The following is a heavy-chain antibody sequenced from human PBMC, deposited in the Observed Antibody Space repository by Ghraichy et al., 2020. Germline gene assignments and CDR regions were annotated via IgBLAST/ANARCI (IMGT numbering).Heavy chain of an antibody. J-gene: IGHJ6*03. CDR3: ARQIEAGSPLYYYYYYMDV. Sequence: GESLNISCVASGFTLSTYRMNWVRQAPGKGLEWVSYISGSRSTIYYGDSVKGRFTISRDNAENSLYLQMNSLRDEDTAVYYCARQIEAGSPLYYYYYYMDVWGKGTTVTVSS. CDR1: GFTLSTYR. CDR2: ISGSRSTI. V-gene: IGHV3-48*02. D-gene: IGHD6-13*01.